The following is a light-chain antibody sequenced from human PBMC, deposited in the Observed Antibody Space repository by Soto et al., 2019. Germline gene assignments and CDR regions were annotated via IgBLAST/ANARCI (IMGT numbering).Light chain of an antibody. V-gene: IGKV3-11*01. CDR3: QQRSNWPLT. Sequence: EIVLTQSPATLSLSPGERATLSCRASQSVGSYLAWYQHKPGQAPRLLIYDASNRATGIPDRFSGSGSGTDFTLTISSLEAEDFAVYYCQQRSNWPLTFGQAAKVEIK. CDR1: QSVGSY. CDR2: DAS. J-gene: IGKJ1*01.